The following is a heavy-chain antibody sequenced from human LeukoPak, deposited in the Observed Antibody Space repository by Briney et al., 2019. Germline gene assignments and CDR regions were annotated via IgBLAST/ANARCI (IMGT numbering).Heavy chain of an antibody. V-gene: IGHV1-2*02. Sequence: ASVKVSCKASGYTFTGYYMHWVRQAPGHGLEWMGWINPNSGGTKYAQKFQGRVTMTRDTSISTAYMELSRLRSDDTAVYYCAMDRYCSSTSCPGDFDYWGQGTLVTVSS. J-gene: IGHJ4*02. CDR1: GYTFTGYY. CDR3: AMDRYCSSTSCPGDFDY. D-gene: IGHD2-2*01. CDR2: INPNSGGT.